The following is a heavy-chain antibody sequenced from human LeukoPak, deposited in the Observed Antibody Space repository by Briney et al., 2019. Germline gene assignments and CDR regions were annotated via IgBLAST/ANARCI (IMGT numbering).Heavy chain of an antibody. J-gene: IGHJ4*02. D-gene: IGHD3-3*01. CDR3: AREGSTDFWSAYSVYYFDC. CDR1: GFSFSSYS. V-gene: IGHV3-21*01. Sequence: PGGSLRLSCVASGFSFSSYSMNWVRQAPGKELEWVSSIRSSSSYIYYADSLKGRFTISRDNAKNSLYLQMNSLRAEDTAVYYCAREGSTDFWSAYSVYYFDCWGQGTLVTVSS. CDR2: IRSSSSYI.